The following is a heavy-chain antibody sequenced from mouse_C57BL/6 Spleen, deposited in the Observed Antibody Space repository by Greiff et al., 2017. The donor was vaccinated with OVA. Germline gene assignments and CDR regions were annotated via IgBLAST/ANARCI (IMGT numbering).Heavy chain of an antibody. CDR2: IDPNSGGT. J-gene: IGHJ1*03. CDR1: GYTFTSYW. CDR3: ARDYYGSSYGYFDV. D-gene: IGHD1-1*01. Sequence: QVQLQQPGAELVKPGASVKLSCKASGYTFTSYWMHWVKQRPGRGLEGIGRIDPNSGGTKYNEKFKSKATLTVAKPSSTAYMQLSSLTSEDSAVYYCARDYYGSSYGYFDVWGTGTTVTVSS. V-gene: IGHV1-72*01.